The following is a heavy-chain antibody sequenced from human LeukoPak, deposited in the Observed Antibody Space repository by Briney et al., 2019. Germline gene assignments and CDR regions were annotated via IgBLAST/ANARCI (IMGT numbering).Heavy chain of an antibody. J-gene: IGHJ4*02. CDR1: GFTFSSYS. D-gene: IGHD2-15*01. CDR3: ARLGYCSGGSCPDY. Sequence: GGSLRLSCAASGFTFSSYSMNWVRQAPGKWLEWVSSISSSSSYIYYADSVKGRFTISRDNAKNSLYLQMNSLRAEDTAVYYCARLGYCSGGSCPDYWGQGTLVTVSS. CDR2: ISSSSSYI. V-gene: IGHV3-21*01.